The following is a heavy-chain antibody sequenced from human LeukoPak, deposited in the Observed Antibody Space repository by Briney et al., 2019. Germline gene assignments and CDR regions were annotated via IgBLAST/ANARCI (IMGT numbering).Heavy chain of an antibody. V-gene: IGHV1-2*02. CDR3: ARPGVDSSGYYGLDYYYYYMDV. CDR1: GYTFTGYY. J-gene: IGHJ6*03. CDR2: ISPNSGGT. Sequence: ASVKVSCKASGYTFTGYYMHWVRQAPGQGLEWMGWISPNSGGTNYAQKFQGRVTMTRDTSISTAYMELSRLRSDDTAVYYCARPGVDSSGYYGLDYYYYYMDVWGKGTTVTVSS. D-gene: IGHD3-22*01.